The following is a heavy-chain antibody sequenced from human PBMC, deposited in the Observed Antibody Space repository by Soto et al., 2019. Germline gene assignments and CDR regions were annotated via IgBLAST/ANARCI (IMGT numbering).Heavy chain of an antibody. Sequence: QVQLVESGGGVGQPGRSLRLSCGASGLTFSRYGMHWVRQAPGKGLEWVALISYDGSLEYYSDSVKGRFTISRDNSKNTLYLQMNSLRAEDTAMYYCAKDQEWDHDPFDIWGQGTMATVSS. V-gene: IGHV3-30*18. D-gene: IGHD1-26*01. CDR1: GLTFSRYG. CDR3: AKDQEWDHDPFDI. CDR2: ISYDGSLE. J-gene: IGHJ3*02.